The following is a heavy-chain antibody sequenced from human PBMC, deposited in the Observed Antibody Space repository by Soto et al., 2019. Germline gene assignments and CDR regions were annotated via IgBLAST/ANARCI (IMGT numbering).Heavy chain of an antibody. Sequence: QVQLQQWGAGLLKPSETLSLTCAVYGGSFSGYYWSWIRQPPGKGLEWIGEINHSGSTNYNPSLKSRVTISVDTSKYQFSLKLSSVTAADTAVYYCARQVIAAAGTGLFDYWGQGTLVTVSS. CDR3: ARQVIAAAGTGLFDY. CDR1: GGSFSGYY. CDR2: INHSGST. D-gene: IGHD6-13*01. J-gene: IGHJ4*02. V-gene: IGHV4-34*01.